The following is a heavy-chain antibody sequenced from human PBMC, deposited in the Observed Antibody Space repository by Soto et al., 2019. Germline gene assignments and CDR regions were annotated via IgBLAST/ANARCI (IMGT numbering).Heavy chain of an antibody. CDR1: GYSFSSYC. V-gene: IGHV5-10-1*01. CDR3: ARQIESDYGGNY. J-gene: IGHJ4*02. Sequence: GESLKISCKGSGYSFSSYCINWVRQMPGKGLEWMGRIHPSDSFTNYSPSFEGHVTISVDKTISTAYLHWSSLKASDTAMYYCARQIESDYGGNYWGQGTLVTVSS. CDR2: IHPSDSFT. D-gene: IGHD4-17*01.